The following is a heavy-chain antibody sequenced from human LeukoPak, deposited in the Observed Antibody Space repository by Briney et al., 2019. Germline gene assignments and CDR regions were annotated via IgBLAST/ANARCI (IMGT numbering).Heavy chain of an antibody. CDR2: ISSSGST. V-gene: IGHV4-4*08. D-gene: IGHD3-22*01. CDR3: ARGPYSYDSSGAFDI. J-gene: IGHJ3*02. Sequence: PSETLSLTCTVSGGSISSYYGSWIRQPPGKGLEWIGRISSSGSTNYNPSLKSRVTISVDTSKNQFSLKLSSVTAAATAVYFCARGPYSYDSSGAFDIWGQGTMVTVSS. CDR1: GGSISSYY.